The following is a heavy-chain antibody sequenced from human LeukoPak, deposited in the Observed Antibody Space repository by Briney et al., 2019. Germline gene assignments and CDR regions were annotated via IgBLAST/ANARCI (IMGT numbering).Heavy chain of an antibody. J-gene: IGHJ4*02. CDR2: IYYSGST. V-gene: IGHV4-59*01. CDR3: ARHDSWWELGIIRD. CDR1: GGSISSYY. Sequence: SETLSLTCSVSGGSISSYYWNWIRQPPGKGLEWIGYIYYSGSTNSNPSLKSRVTISVETSKNQFSLKLSSVTAADTAVYYCARHDSWWELGIIRDWGQGTLVTVSS. D-gene: IGHD3-10*01.